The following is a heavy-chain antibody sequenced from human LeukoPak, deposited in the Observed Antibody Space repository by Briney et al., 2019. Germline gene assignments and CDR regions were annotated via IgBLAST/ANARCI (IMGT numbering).Heavy chain of an antibody. CDR1: GGSISSYY. Sequence: PSETLSLTCTVSGGSISSYYWSWIRQPPGKGLEWIGYIYYSGSTNYNPSLKSRVTISVDTSKNQFSLKLSSVTAADTAVYYCARTGRGWGHYYMDVWGQGTLVTVSS. J-gene: IGHJ4*02. CDR2: IYYSGST. CDR3: ARTGRGWGHYYMDV. V-gene: IGHV4-59*01. D-gene: IGHD1-14*01.